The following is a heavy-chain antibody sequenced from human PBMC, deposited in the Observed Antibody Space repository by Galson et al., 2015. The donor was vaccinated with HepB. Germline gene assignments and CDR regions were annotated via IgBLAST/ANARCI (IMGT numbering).Heavy chain of an antibody. V-gene: IGHV3-33*01. J-gene: IGHJ4*02. CDR3: GRDYVGSCSSTSCPIEY. CDR2: IWNDGSNK. CDR1: GFTFRTFG. Sequence: SLRLSCAASGFTFRTFGMHWVRQAPGKGLEWVAVIWNDGSNKYYADSVKGRFTVSRDNSENTLYLQMNSLRAEDTAVYYCGRDYVGSCSSTSCPIEYWGQGTPVTVSS. D-gene: IGHD2-2*01.